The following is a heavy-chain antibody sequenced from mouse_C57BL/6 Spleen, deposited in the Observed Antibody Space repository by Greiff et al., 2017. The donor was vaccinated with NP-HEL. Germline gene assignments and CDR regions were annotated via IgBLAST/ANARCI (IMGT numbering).Heavy chain of an antibody. D-gene: IGHD4-1*01. J-gene: IGHJ4*01. CDR1: GYTFTSYW. Sequence: VQRVESGAELAKPGASVKLSCKASGYTFTSYWMHWVKQRPGQGLEWIGYINPSSGYTKYNQKFKDKATLTADKSSSTAYMQLSSLTYEDSAVYYCALTGTDYAMDYWGQGTSVTVSS. V-gene: IGHV1-7*01. CDR2: INPSSGYT. CDR3: ALTGTDYAMDY.